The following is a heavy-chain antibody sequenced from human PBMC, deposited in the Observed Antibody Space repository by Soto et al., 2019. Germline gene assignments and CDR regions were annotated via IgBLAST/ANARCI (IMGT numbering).Heavy chain of an antibody. D-gene: IGHD3-10*01. Sequence: GGSLRLSCTASGFTFGDYAMSRFRQAPGKGLEWVGFIRRKAYGGTTEYAAPVKGRFTISRDDSKSIAYLQMNSLKTEDTAVYYCTRDHAPRLLWFGELLTGNYYYGMDVWGQGTTVTVSS. CDR1: GFTFGDYA. J-gene: IGHJ6*02. CDR3: TRDHAPRLLWFGELLTGNYYYGMDV. V-gene: IGHV3-49*03. CDR2: IRRKAYGGTT.